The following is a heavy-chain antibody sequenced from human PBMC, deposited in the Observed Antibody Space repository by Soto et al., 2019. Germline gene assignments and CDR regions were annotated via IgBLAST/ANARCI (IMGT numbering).Heavy chain of an antibody. CDR2: NYYSGIT. V-gene: IGHV4-31*03. D-gene: IGHD6-6*01. CDR3: ARGSSIAGLYYGMDV. Sequence: QVQLQESGPGLVKPSQTLSLTCTVSGGSISSGGYYWTWIRQHPGKGLEWIGYNYYSGITYYNPSHKSRVTFSLDTSKNQFSLKLSSVTAADTAVYYCARGSSIAGLYYGMDVWGQGTTVTVSS. J-gene: IGHJ6*02. CDR1: GGSISSGGYY.